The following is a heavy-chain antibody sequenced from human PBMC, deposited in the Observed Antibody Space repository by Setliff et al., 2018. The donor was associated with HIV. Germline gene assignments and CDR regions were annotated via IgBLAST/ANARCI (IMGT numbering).Heavy chain of an antibody. V-gene: IGHV4-31*01. CDR3: ARHSIAVVIGVPERDDAFDI. J-gene: IGHJ3*02. CDR2: IHYSGST. CDR1: GGSISGGVHY. Sequence: SETLSLTCTVSGGSISGGVHYWSWIRQHPGKGLEWIGYIHYSGSTYYNPSLKSQVTISVDTSKNRLSLKLSSVTAADTAVYYCARHSIAVVIGVPERDDAFDIWGHGTMVTVSS. D-gene: IGHD2-21*01.